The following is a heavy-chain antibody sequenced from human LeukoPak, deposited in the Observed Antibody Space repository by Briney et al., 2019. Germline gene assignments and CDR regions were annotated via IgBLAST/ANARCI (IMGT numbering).Heavy chain of an antibody. CDR1: GFTFSRYS. CDR3: AKGRGWEASYYYYYMDV. J-gene: IGHJ6*03. V-gene: IGHV3-21*01. Sequence: GGSLRLSCAASGFTFSRYSVNWVRQAPGKGLEWVSSISSSSSYIYYADSVKGRFTISRDNAKNSLYLQMNSLRAEDTAVYYCAKGRGWEASYYYYYMDVWGKGTTVTISS. D-gene: IGHD1-26*01. CDR2: ISSSSSYI.